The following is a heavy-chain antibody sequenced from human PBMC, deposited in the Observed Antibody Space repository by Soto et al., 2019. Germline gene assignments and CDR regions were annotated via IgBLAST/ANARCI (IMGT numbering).Heavy chain of an antibody. J-gene: IGHJ6*02. CDR1: GFIFSNYA. Sequence: QVQLVESGGGVVQPGRSLRLSCAASGFIFSNYAMHWVRQAPGMGLEWVAVISYDGSNQYYADSVVKGRFTISRDNSRNTLDLQMNSLRADDTAVYYCARDRTMEPYYYCGMDVWGQGTTVTVSS. D-gene: IGHD1-1*01. V-gene: IGHV3-30-3*01. CDR3: ARDRTMEPYYYCGMDV. CDR2: ISYDGSNQ.